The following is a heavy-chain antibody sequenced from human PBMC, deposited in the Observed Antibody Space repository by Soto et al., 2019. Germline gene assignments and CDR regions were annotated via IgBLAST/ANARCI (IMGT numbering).Heavy chain of an antibody. V-gene: IGHV1-8*01. D-gene: IGHD4-17*01. CDR3: ARGIKYGAYSRWFDP. CDR1: GYTFTSYD. Sequence: QVQLVQSGAEVKKPGASVKVSCKASGYTFTSYDINWVRQATGQGLEYLGWMNPNSGNTAYVQKFQGRVTMTWDTSTTTAYRELSSLRSEDTAVYFCARGIKYGAYSRWFDPWGQGTLVTVSS. J-gene: IGHJ5*02. CDR2: MNPNSGNT.